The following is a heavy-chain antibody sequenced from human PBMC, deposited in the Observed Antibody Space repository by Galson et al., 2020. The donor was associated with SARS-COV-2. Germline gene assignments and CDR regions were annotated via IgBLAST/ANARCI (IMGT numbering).Heavy chain of an antibody. J-gene: IGHJ4*02. CDR1: GGSISSVGYY. CDR3: TVYYYDSGGSYFFDY. V-gene: IGHV4-31*03. D-gene: IGHD3-22*01. CDR2: VNYSGHT. Sequence: SETLSLTCTVSGGSISSVGYYWSSVRQHPGEGLEWIGYVNYSGHTNYNPSLESRITMSVDTSKNQFSLKLNSVTAADTAIYYCTVYYYDSGGSYFFDYWGLGTRVTVSS.